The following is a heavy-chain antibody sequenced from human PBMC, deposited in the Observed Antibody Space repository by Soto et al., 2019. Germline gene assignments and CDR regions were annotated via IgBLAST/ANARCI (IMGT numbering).Heavy chain of an antibody. J-gene: IGHJ6*02. CDR2: IYYSGST. V-gene: IGHV4-31*03. CDR1: GGSIISGGHY. CDR3: ARDQGGITIFGVPYGMDV. Sequence: QVQLQESGPGLVKPSQTLSLTCTVSGGSIISGGHYWSWIRQHPGKGLEWIGYIYYSGSTYYNPSLKSRVTISIDTSKNHFSLKVRSVTVADTAVYYCARDQGGITIFGVPYGMDVWGQGTTVTVSS. D-gene: IGHD3-3*01.